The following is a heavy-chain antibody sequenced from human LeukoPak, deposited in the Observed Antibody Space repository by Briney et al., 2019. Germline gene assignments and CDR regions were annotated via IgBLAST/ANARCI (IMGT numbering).Heavy chain of an antibody. Sequence: GGSLRLSCAASGFTFSSYAMSWVRQAPGKGLEWVSAISGSGGSTYYADSVKGRFTISRDNSKNTPYLQMNSLRAEDTAVYYCAKPYYDFWSGYSSHFDYWGQGTLVTVSS. J-gene: IGHJ4*02. V-gene: IGHV3-23*01. CDR2: ISGSGGST. CDR1: GFTFSSYA. CDR3: AKPYYDFWSGYSSHFDY. D-gene: IGHD3-3*01.